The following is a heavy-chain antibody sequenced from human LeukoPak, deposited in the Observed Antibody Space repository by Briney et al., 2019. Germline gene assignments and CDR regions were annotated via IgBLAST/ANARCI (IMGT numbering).Heavy chain of an antibody. CDR3: ARDSDILTGYAFDI. CDR2: ISAYNGNT. CDR1: GYTFTSYG. V-gene: IGHV1-18*01. D-gene: IGHD3-9*01. J-gene: IGHJ3*02. Sequence: ASVKVSCWASGYTFTSYGISWGRQAPGQGLEWMGWISAYNGNTNYAQKFQGRVTMTTDTSTSTAYMELMSLRSDDTAVYYCARDSDILTGYAFDIWGQGTMVTVSS.